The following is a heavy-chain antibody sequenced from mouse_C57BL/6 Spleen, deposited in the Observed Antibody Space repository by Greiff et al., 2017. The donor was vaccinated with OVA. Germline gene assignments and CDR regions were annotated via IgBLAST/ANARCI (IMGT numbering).Heavy chain of an antibody. CDR3: ARGFYYDYDGGY. J-gene: IGHJ2*01. CDR1: GYTFTGYW. V-gene: IGHV1-9*01. D-gene: IGHD2-4*01. CDR2: ILPGSGST. Sequence: QVQLQQSGAELMKPGASVKLSCKATGYTFTGYWIEWVKQRPGHGLEWIGEILPGSGSTNYTEKFKGKATFTADTSSNTAYMQLSSLTTEDSAIYYCARGFYYDYDGGYWGQGTTLTVSS.